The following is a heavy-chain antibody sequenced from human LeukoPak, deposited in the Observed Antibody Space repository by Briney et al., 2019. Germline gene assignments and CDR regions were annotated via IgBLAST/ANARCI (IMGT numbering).Heavy chain of an antibody. J-gene: IGHJ6*03. CDR2: ISSSSIYI. CDR1: GFKFSSYS. D-gene: IGHD3-22*01. V-gene: IGHV3-21*01. CDR3: ARAPTYYYDSSGPILLAHYYMDV. Sequence: RGSLRLSCAASGFKFSSYSMKWVRQAPGKGLEWVSFISSSSIYIYYADSVKGRFTISRDNAKNSLYVQMNSLRAEDTAVYYCARAPTYYYDSSGPILLAHYYMDVWGRGTTVTVSS.